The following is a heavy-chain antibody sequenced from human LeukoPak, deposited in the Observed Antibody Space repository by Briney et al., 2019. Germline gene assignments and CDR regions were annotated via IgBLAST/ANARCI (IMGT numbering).Heavy chain of an antibody. J-gene: IGHJ5*02. CDR1: GGSISSYY. D-gene: IGHD6-13*01. CDR3: ANALSSSWYSPGNWFDP. CDR2: IYYSGST. Sequence: PSETLSLTCTVSGGSISSYYWSWIRQPPGKGLEWIGYIYYSGSTNYNPSLKSRVTISVDTSKNQFSLKLSSVTAADTAVYYCANALSSSWYSPGNWFDPWGQGTLVTVSS. V-gene: IGHV4-59*01.